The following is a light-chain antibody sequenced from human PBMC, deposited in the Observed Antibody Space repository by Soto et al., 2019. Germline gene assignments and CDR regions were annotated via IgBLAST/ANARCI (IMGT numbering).Light chain of an antibody. CDR2: KAS. CDR3: QHYNSYSEA. V-gene: IGKV1-5*03. J-gene: IGKJ1*01. Sequence: IPLTGSPSTLSASVLDRLTINFRASQTISSWLAWYQQKPGKAPKLLIYKASTLKSGVPSRFSGSGSGTEFTLTISSLQPDDFATYYCQHYNSYSEAFGQGTKVDI. CDR1: QTISSW.